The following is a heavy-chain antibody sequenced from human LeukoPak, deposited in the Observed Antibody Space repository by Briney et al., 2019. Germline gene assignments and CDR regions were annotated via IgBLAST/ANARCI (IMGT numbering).Heavy chain of an antibody. CDR2: IRYDGSNK. D-gene: IGHD1-26*01. Sequence: QPGGSLRLSCAASGFTFSSYGMHWVRQAPGKGLEWVAFIRYDGSNKYYADSVKGRFTISRDNSKNTLYLQMNSLRAEDTAVYYCAKDQSGSYWKYFDYWGQGTLVTVSS. CDR1: GFTFSSYG. J-gene: IGHJ4*02. CDR3: AKDQSGSYWKYFDY. V-gene: IGHV3-30*02.